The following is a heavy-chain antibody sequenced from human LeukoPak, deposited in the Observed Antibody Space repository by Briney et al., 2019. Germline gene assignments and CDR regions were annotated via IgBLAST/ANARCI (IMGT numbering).Heavy chain of an antibody. V-gene: IGHV3-74*01. CDR1: GFTFNEFW. D-gene: IGHD2/OR15-2a*01. CDR3: TRGLRNKGLDP. CDR2: INGVGTAT. J-gene: IGHJ5*02. Sequence: GGSLRLSCAASGFTFNEFWMFWVRHVPGKGLMWVSRINGVGTATTYADTVKGRFTISRDNAKKTLYLQMNGLRDEDTAIYYCTRGLRNKGLDPWGQGTLVTVSS.